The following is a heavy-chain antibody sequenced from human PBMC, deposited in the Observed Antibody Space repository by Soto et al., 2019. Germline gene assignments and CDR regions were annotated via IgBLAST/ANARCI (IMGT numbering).Heavy chain of an antibody. D-gene: IGHD3-16*01. J-gene: IGHJ4*02. CDR1: GFTFSSYA. CDR2: ISGSGGST. Sequence: GGSLSLSCTASGFTFSSYAMSWVRQAPGKGLEWVSAISGSGGSTYYADSVKGRFTISRDNSKNTLYLQMNSLRAEDTAVYYCAKAPYYDYVWGSYFDYWGQGTLVTVSS. CDR3: AKAPYYDYVWGSYFDY. V-gene: IGHV3-23*01.